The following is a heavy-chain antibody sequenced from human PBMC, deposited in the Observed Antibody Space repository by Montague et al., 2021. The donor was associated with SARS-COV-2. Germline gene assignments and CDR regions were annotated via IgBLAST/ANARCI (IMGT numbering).Heavy chain of an antibody. CDR3: AREREVSMLYYYYGMDV. CDR1: GLTFNDYT. J-gene: IGHJ6*02. Sequence: SLRLSCAASGLTFNDYTLNWVRQAPGKGLEWVSSISSSNNYIYYSVSAKGRFTISRDNAKNTLYLQMNSLRAEDTAVYFCAREREVSMLYYYYGMDVWGQGTTVTVSS. D-gene: IGHD2-8*01. V-gene: IGHV3-21*01. CDR2: ISSSNNYI.